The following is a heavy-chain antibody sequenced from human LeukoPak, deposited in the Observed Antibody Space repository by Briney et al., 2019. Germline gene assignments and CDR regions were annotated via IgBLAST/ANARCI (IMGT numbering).Heavy chain of an antibody. D-gene: IGHD3-10*01. CDR3: ARDRSGSYPNWFDP. CDR2: ISSSGGST. CDR1: GFVFRSYA. Sequence: GGSLRLSCAASGFVFRSYAMSWVRQAPGKGLEWVSGISSSGGSTYHADSVRGRFTISRDNSKNTMYLQMNSLRAEDTALYYCARDRSGSYPNWFDPWGQGTLVTVSS. V-gene: IGHV3-23*01. J-gene: IGHJ5*02.